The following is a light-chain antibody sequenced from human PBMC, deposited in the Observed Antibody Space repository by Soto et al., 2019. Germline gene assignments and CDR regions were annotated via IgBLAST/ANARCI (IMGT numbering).Light chain of an antibody. J-gene: IGLJ1*01. CDR1: SSDVGVYNY. CDR2: DVS. Sequence: QSALTQPRSVSGSPGQSVTISCTGTSSDVGVYNYVSWYQQHPGKAPKLMIYDVSIRPSGVPDRFSGSKSGNTASLTISGLLAEDEADYYCSSYTSSSTYVFGTGTKVTVL. V-gene: IGLV2-11*01. CDR3: SSYTSSSTYV.